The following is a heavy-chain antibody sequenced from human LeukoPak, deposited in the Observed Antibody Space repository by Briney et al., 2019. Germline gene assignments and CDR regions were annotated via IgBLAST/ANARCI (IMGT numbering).Heavy chain of an antibody. CDR2: IYYSGST. D-gene: IGHD3-3*01. Sequence: SETLSLTCTVSGGSISSYYWSWIRQPPGKGLEWIGYIYYSGSTNYNPSLKSRVTISVDTSKNQFSLKLSSVTAADTAVYYCARGYYDFWSGYYNYYYYYMDVWGKGTTVTVSS. CDR3: ARGYYDFWSGYYNYYYYYMDV. J-gene: IGHJ6*03. CDR1: GGSISSYY. V-gene: IGHV4-59*01.